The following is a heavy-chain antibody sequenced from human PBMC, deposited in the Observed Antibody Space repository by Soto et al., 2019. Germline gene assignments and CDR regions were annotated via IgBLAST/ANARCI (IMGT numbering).Heavy chain of an antibody. D-gene: IGHD2-15*01. CDR3: ARERYCSGGSYYSRSGMDV. CDR1: GGSISSGDYY. Sequence: SETLSLTCTVSGGSISSGDYYWSWVRQPPGKGLEWIGYIYYSGSTYYNPSLKSRVTISVDTSKNQFSLKLSSVTAADTAVYYCARERYCSGGSYYSRSGMDVWGQGTTVT. J-gene: IGHJ6*02. V-gene: IGHV4-30-4*01. CDR2: IYYSGST.